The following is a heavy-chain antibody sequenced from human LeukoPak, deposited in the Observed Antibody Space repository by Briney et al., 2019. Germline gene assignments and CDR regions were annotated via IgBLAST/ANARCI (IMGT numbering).Heavy chain of an antibody. CDR3: ARTVTMVRGVTYPYYFDY. Sequence: SETLSLTCAVYGGSFSGYYWSWIRQPPGKGPEWIGEINHSGSTNYNPSLKSRVTISVDTSKNQFSLKLSSVTAADTAVYYCARTVTMVRGVTYPYYFDYWGQGTLVTVSS. J-gene: IGHJ4*02. CDR2: INHSGST. D-gene: IGHD3-10*01. CDR1: GGSFSGYY. V-gene: IGHV4-34*01.